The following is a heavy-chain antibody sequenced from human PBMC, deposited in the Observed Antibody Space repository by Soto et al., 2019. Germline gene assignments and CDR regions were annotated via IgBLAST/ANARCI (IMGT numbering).Heavy chain of an antibody. Sequence: WASVKISCKASGGTLNTYTINWVGQAPGRRLEWVGQIVPMYDSVDYAENFQGRVTITADKSTKTSYMELTSLRSEDTALYFCATWRHYSGSYCFEYWGQGTLVTVSS. CDR3: ATWRHYSGSYCFEY. CDR2: IVPMYDSV. D-gene: IGHD1-26*01. V-gene: IGHV1-69*06. CDR1: GGTLNTYT. J-gene: IGHJ4*02.